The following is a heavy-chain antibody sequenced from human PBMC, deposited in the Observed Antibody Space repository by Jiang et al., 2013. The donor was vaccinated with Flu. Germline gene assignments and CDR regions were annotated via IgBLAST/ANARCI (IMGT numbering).Heavy chain of an antibody. CDR2: IWYDGSNK. CDR3: AREGELLRANTDCYFDY. J-gene: IGHJ4*02. CDR1: GFTFSSYG. V-gene: IGHV3-33*01. Sequence: QLLESGGGVVQPGRSLRLSCAASGFTFSSYGMHWVRQAPGKGLEWVAVIWYDGSNKYYADSVKGRFTISRDNSKNTLYLQMNSLRAEDTAVYYCAREGELLRANTDCYFDYWGQGTLVTVSS. D-gene: IGHD1-26*01.